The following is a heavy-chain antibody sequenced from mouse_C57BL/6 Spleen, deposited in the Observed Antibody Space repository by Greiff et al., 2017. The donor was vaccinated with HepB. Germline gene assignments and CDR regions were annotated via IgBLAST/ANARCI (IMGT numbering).Heavy chain of an antibody. J-gene: IGHJ3*01. D-gene: IGHD2-2*01. CDR2: IRSKSNNYAT. CDR3: VRHGTREIYGYDEAWFAY. CDR1: GFSFNTYA. Sequence: EVKVVESGGGLVQPKGSLKLSCAASGFSFNTYAMNWVRQAPGKGLEWVARIRSKSNNYATYYADSVKDRFTISRDDSESMLYLQMNNLKTEDTAMYYCVRHGTREIYGYDEAWFAYWGQGTLVTVSA. V-gene: IGHV10-1*01.